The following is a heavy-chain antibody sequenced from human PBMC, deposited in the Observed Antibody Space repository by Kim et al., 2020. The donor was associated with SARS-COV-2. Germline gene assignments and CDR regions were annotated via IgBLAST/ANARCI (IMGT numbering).Heavy chain of an antibody. CDR3: ARDRDGSGSCDDA. J-gene: IGHJ5*02. D-gene: IGHD3-10*01. V-gene: IGHV3-30*01. Sequence: YADAVKGRFTISRDKSKNTLYLQMNSLGPEDTAVYYCARDRDGSGSCDDAWGQGTLVTVSS.